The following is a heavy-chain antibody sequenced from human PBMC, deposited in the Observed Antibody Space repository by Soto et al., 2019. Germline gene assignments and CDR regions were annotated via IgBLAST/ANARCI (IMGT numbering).Heavy chain of an antibody. Sequence: QEQLVQSGGGVVQPGRSLRLSCVASGFTFSMYGMHWVRQAQGRGLEWLAVISHDGSNQYYADSVKGRFTISRDNSKNTLYLQLKSLRAEDTAIYYCTKDIRFMEWLGRSHPWGQGSQVIVSS. CDR3: TKDIRFMEWLGRSHP. CDR1: GFTFSMYG. V-gene: IGHV3-30*18. D-gene: IGHD3-3*01. J-gene: IGHJ5*02. CDR2: ISHDGSNQ.